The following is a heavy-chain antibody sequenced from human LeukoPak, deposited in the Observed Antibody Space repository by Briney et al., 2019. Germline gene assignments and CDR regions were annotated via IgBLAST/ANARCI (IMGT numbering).Heavy chain of an antibody. CDR1: GFTFTDFY. D-gene: IGHD1-26*01. Sequence: PGGSLRLSCAASGFTFTDFYMSWVRQAPGKGLEWVSAISGSGGSTYYADSVKGRFTISRDNSRTTLYLEMNSLRAEDTAVYYCVKDGVGARSADFDHWGQGVLVTVSP. CDR2: ISGSGGST. V-gene: IGHV3-23*01. CDR3: VKDGVGARSADFDH. J-gene: IGHJ4*02.